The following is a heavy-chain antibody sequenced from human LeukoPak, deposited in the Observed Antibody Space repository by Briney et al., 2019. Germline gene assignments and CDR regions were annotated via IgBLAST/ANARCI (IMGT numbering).Heavy chain of an antibody. J-gene: IGHJ4*02. CDR1: GFTFSSYS. D-gene: IGHD5-18*01. CDR3: ARADTAMVNSDY. V-gene: IGHV3-21*01. CDR2: ISSSSSYI. Sequence: GGSLRLSCAASGFTFSSYSMNWVRQAPGKGLEWVASISSSSSYIYYADSGKCRFTISRDNAKNSLYLQMNSRRAEDTAVYYCARADTAMVNSDYWGQGTLVTVSS.